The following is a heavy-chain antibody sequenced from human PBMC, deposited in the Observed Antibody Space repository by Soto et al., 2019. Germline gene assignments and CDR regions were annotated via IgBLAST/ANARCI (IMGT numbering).Heavy chain of an antibody. Sequence: ASVKVSCKASGYTFTGYYIHWVRQAPGQGLEWMGWINPNSGGTNYAQKFQGWVTMTRDTSISTAYMELSRLRSDDTAVYYCARDRSIAAAGNWFDPWGQGTLVTVSS. CDR2: INPNSGGT. J-gene: IGHJ5*02. CDR1: GYTFTGYY. CDR3: ARDRSIAAAGNWFDP. D-gene: IGHD6-13*01. V-gene: IGHV1-2*04.